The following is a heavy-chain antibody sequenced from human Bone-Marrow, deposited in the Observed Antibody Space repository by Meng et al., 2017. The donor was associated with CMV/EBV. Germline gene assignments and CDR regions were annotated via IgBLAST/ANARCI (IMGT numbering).Heavy chain of an antibody. D-gene: IGHD3-3*01. J-gene: IGHJ4*02. Sequence: LSCVASGFTLSSDAMSWVRQAPGKGLEWIGYIYYSGNTNYNPSLKSRVTITVDTSKNQFSLKLSSVTAADTAVYYCARVSYDFWIGYLFDYWGQGTLATVSS. CDR1: GFTLSSDA. V-gene: IGHV4-59*01. CDR3: ARVSYDFWIGYLFDY. CDR2: IYYSGNT.